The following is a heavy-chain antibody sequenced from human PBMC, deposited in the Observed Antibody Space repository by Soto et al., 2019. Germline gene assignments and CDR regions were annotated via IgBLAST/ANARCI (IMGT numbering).Heavy chain of an antibody. D-gene: IGHD3-22*01. J-gene: IGHJ3*02. Sequence: PGESLKISCKGSGYSLTSYWIGWVRQMPGKGLEWMGIIYPGDSDTRYSPSFQGQVTISADKSISTAYLQWSSLKASDTAMYYCARHHHYDSSHDAFDIWGQGTMVTVAS. CDR2: IYPGDSDT. V-gene: IGHV5-51*01. CDR1: GYSLTSYW. CDR3: ARHHHYDSSHDAFDI.